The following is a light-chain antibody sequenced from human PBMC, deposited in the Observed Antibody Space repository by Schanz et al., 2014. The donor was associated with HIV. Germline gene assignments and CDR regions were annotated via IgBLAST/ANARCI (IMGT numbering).Light chain of an antibody. CDR3: GTWDSNLIVGV. J-gene: IGLJ3*02. CDR2: YDT. Sequence: SYELTQPPSVSVAPGKTASITCGGNNVGIKSVHWYQQKPGQAPVMVISYDTDRPSGIPDRFSGSKSGASATLDITGLQTGDEADYYCGTWDSNLIVGVFGGGTKLTVL. CDR1: NVGIKS. V-gene: IGLV3-21*04.